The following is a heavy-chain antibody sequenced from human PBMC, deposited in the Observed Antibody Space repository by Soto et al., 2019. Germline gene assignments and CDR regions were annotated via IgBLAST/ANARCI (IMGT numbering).Heavy chain of an antibody. D-gene: IGHD3-16*01. CDR1: GGSISSGGYY. CDR3: ARVGGINWFAP. Sequence: QVQLQESGPGLVKPSQTLSLTCTVSGGSISSGGYYWSWIRQHPGKGLEWIGYIYYSGSTYYNPSLTRRVTISVDTSTTPFSLTLSSVTAADTAVYYCARVGGINWFAPWGQGTLVTVSS. J-gene: IGHJ5*02. V-gene: IGHV4-31*03. CDR2: IYYSGST.